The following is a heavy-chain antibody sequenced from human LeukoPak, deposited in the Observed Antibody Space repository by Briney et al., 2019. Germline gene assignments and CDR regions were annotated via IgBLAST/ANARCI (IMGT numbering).Heavy chain of an antibody. CDR1: GFTFSSYA. CDR2: ISGSGGST. CDR3: ASAEGSGSYYTAYYYYYMDV. J-gene: IGHJ6*03. Sequence: GGSLRLSCAASGFTFSSYAMSWVRQAPGKGLEWVSAISGSGGSTYYADSVKGRFTISRDNSKNTLYLQMNSLRAEDTAVYYCASAEGSGSYYTAYYYYYMDVWGKGTTVTVSS. V-gene: IGHV3-23*01. D-gene: IGHD3-10*01.